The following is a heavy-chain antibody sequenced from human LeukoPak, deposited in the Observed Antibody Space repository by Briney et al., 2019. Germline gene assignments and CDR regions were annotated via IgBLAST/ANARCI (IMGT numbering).Heavy chain of an antibody. Sequence: SETLSLTCTVSGGSISSYYWSWIRQPPGKGLEWIGYIYYSGSTNYNPSLKSRVIISGDTSKNQISLNLTSVTAADTAVYFCARHRDYYDTWGHGTLVTVSS. CDR1: GGSISSYY. CDR3: ARHRDYYDT. CDR2: IYYSGST. D-gene: IGHD3-22*01. V-gene: IGHV4-59*08. J-gene: IGHJ4*01.